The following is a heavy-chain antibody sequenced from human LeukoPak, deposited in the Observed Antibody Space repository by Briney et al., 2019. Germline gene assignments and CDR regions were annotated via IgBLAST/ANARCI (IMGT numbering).Heavy chain of an antibody. CDR2: IRYDGSNK. V-gene: IGHV3-30*02. J-gene: IGHJ4*02. D-gene: IGHD3-3*01. CDR3: AKDVGYYDSWGAQYYFDY. Sequence: PGGSLRLSCAASGFTFSSYGMHWVRQAPGKGLEWVAFIRYDGSNKYYADSVKGRFTISRDNSKNTLYLQMNSLRAEGTAVYYCAKDVGYYDSWGAQYYFDYWGQGTLVTVSS. CDR1: GFTFSSYG.